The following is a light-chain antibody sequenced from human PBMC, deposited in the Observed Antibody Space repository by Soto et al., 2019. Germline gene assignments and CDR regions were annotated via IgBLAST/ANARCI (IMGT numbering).Light chain of an antibody. CDR1: SSNIGAGYD. CDR3: QSYDSSLIAYV. CDR2: GNI. V-gene: IGLV1-40*01. J-gene: IGLJ1*01. Sequence: QSFLTQPPSVSGAPWQRVTISCTGSSSNIGAGYDVHWYQQLPGTAPKLLIYGNINRPSGVPDRFSGSKSSTSASLAITGVQAEDEADYYCQSYDSSLIAYVFGTGTKVTVL.